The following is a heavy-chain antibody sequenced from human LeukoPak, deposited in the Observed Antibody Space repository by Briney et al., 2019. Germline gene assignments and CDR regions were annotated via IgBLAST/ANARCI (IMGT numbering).Heavy chain of an antibody. CDR2: IIPIFGTA. J-gene: IGHJ4*02. D-gene: IGHD3-3*01. V-gene: IGHV1-69*01. CDR1: GGTFSSYA. Sequence: ASVKVSCKASGGTFSSYAISWVRQAPGQGLEWMGGIIPIFGTANYAQKSQGRVTITADESTSTAYMELSSLRSEDTAVYYCARSITTFGVVDFDYWGQGTLVTVSS. CDR3: ARSITTFGVVDFDY.